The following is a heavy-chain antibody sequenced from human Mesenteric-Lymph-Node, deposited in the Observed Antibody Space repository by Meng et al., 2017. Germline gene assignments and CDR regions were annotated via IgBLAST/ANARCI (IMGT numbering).Heavy chain of an antibody. CDR1: GFSLSTSGVG. CDR3: AHRRGMSTTGGLFDP. V-gene: IGHV2-5*01. CDR2: IYWSDEK. Sequence: QITLKDSGPTLVKPTPTLTLTCTFSGFSLSTSGVGVGWIRQPPGKALEWLAVIYWSDEKHYSPTLKSRLTITKDTSKNQVVLTVTNMDTVDTATYYCAHRRGMSTTGGLFDPWGQGTLVTVSS. D-gene: IGHD1-1*01. J-gene: IGHJ5*02.